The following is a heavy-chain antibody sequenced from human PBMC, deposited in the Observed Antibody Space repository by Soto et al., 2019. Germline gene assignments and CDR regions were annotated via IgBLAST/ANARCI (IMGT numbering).Heavy chain of an antibody. J-gene: IGHJ4*02. CDR2: IYYSGST. CDR1: GGSISSYY. D-gene: IGHD3-10*01. CDR3: TRVEDYYGSGSYWVY. V-gene: IGHV4-59*01. Sequence: SETLSLTCTVSGGSISSYYWSWIRQPPGKGLEWIGYIYYSGSTNYNPSLKSRVTISVDTSKNQFSLKLSSVTAADTAVYFCTRVEDYYGSGSYWVYWGQGTLVTVSS.